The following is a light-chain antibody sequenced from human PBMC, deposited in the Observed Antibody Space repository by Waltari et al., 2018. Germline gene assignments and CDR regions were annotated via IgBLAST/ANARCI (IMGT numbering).Light chain of an antibody. CDR2: DAS. CDR3: QQFNTYLVT. Sequence: AIQLTQSPSSLSASVGDRVTITCRASQGFKSALAWYPQKPGRAPKLLIYDASRLESGVPSRFSGSGSQTDFTLTITNLQPEDFATYYCQQFNTYLVTFGQGTRLEIK. CDR1: QGFKSA. J-gene: IGKJ5*01. V-gene: IGKV1-13*02.